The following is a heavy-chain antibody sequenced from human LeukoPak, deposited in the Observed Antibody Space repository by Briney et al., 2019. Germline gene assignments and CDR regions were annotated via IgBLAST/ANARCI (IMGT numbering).Heavy chain of an antibody. D-gene: IGHD2/OR15-2a*01. Sequence: SETLSLTCTVSGGSISSYYWSWIRQPPGKGLEWIAYISDIGSINYDPSLKSRVTISLDTSKNQFSLKLSSVTAADTAAYYCAGHHPRNTVDFWGQGTLVTVSS. V-gene: IGHV4-59*08. CDR2: ISDIGSI. J-gene: IGHJ4*02. CDR1: GGSISSYY. CDR3: AGHHPRNTVDF.